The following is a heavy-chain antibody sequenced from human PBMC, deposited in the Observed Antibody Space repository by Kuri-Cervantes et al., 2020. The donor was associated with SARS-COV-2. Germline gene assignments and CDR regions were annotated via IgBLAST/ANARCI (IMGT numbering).Heavy chain of an antibody. CDR2: INSSDSTT. CDR1: RFTFRNYG. CDR3: SSYQVSAAGTANY. D-gene: IGHD6-13*01. Sequence: GESLKISCAASRFTFRNYGMHWVRQAPGKGLEWISYINSSDSTTYYADSGKGRFTISRDNAKMTLFLQIDSLGVDDTDVYYCSSYQVSAAGTANYWGQGALVTVSS. J-gene: IGHJ4*02. V-gene: IGHV3-48*04.